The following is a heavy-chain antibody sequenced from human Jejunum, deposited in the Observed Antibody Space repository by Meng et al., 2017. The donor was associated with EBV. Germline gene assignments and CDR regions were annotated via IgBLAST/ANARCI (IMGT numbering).Heavy chain of an antibody. CDR2: INSDGSKT. J-gene: IGHJ5*02. CDR3: VRGPPPDT. Sequence: VQLVESGGGLVQPGDSLRLSCAASGFTLSSYWMPWVRQAPGKGLVWVSRINSDGSKTNYTDSVKGRFTISRDIAKNTLYLQLNSLRADDTAVYYCVRGPPPDTWGQGTLVTVSS. CDR1: GFTLSSYW. V-gene: IGHV3-74*01.